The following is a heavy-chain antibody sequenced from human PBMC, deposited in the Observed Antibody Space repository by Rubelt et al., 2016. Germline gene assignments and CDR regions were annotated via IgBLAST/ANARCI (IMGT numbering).Heavy chain of an antibody. CDR2: IYYSGST. CDR1: GGSISSSSYY. V-gene: IGHV4-39*07. CDR3: ARRPSLWFGERVNWFDP. D-gene: IGHD3-10*01. Sequence: QVQLQESGPGLVKPSETLSLTCTVSGGSISSSSYYWGWIRQPPGKGLEWIGSIYYSGSTYYNPSLKSRVTISVDTAKNQFSLKLSSVTAADTAGYYCARRPSLWFGERVNWFDPWDQGTLVTVSS. J-gene: IGHJ5*02.